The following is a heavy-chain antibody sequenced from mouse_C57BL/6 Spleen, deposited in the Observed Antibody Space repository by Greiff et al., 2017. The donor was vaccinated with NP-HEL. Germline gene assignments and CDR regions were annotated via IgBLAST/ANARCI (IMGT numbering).Heavy chain of an antibody. J-gene: IGHJ3*01. V-gene: IGHV5-4*01. CDR3: ARDLDYGSSCGFAY. Sequence: EVMLVESGGGLVKPGGSLKLSCAASGFTFSSYAMSWVRQTPEKRLEWVATISDGGSYTYYPDNVKGRFTISRDNAKNNLYLQMSHLKSEDTAMYYCARDLDYGSSCGFAYWGQGTLVTVSA. CDR2: ISDGGSYT. CDR1: GFTFSSYA. D-gene: IGHD1-1*01.